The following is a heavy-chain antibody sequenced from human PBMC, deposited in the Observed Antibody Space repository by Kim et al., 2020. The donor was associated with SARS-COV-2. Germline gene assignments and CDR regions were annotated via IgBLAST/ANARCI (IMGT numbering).Heavy chain of an antibody. D-gene: IGHD3-3*01. J-gene: IGHJ4*02. Sequence: SVKVSCKTSGGSFSSFAINWVRQAPGQGLEWMGRIIPILGAANYAQKFQDRVTILADKSTTTVYMELSILRTEDTAVYYCTSSPYDFWNNYYDFWGQGTQVSVSS. CDR2: IIPILGAA. CDR1: GGSFSSFA. V-gene: IGHV1-69*04. CDR3: TSSPYDFWNNYYDF.